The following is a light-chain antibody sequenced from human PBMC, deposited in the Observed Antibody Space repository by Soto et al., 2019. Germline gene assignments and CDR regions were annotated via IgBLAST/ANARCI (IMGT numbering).Light chain of an antibody. Sequence: QSALTQPASVSGSPGQSITISCTGTSSDIAIYNFVSWYQQHPGKAPRLMIFQVTNRPSGVSTRFSGSKSGNTASLTISGLQAEDEADYYCSSYTDSTDYVFGTGNKLTVL. CDR2: QVT. J-gene: IGLJ1*01. CDR1: SSDIAIYNF. V-gene: IGLV2-14*01. CDR3: SSYTDSTDYV.